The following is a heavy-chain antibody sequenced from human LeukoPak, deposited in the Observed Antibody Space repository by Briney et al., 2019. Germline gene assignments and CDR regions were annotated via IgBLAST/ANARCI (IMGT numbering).Heavy chain of an antibody. Sequence: SETLSLTCAVYGGSFSGYYWSWIRQPPGKGLEWIGEINHSGSTNYNPSLKSRVTISVDTSKNQFSLKLSSVTAADTAVYYCARDQRQKLWFGELLFYYYYGMDVWGQGTTVTVSS. V-gene: IGHV4-34*01. D-gene: IGHD3-10*01. CDR3: ARDQRQKLWFGELLFYYYYGMDV. CDR2: INHSGST. J-gene: IGHJ6*02. CDR1: GGSFSGYY.